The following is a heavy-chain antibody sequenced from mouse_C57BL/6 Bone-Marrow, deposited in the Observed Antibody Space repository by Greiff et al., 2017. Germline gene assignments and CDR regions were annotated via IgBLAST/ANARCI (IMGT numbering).Heavy chain of an antibody. CDR2: IYPGSGST. V-gene: IGHV1-55*01. J-gene: IGHJ2*01. CDR1: GYTFTSYW. D-gene: IGHD2-1*01. Sequence: QVHVKQPGAELVKPGASVKMSCKASGYTFTSYWITWVKQRPGQGLEWIGDIYPGSGSTNYNEKFKSKATLTVDTSSSTAYMQLSSLTSEDSAVYYCASGYGNYEDYWGPGTTLTASS. CDR3: ASGYGNYEDY.